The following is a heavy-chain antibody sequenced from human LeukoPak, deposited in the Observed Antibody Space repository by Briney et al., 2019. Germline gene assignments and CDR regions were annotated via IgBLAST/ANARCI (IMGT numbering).Heavy chain of an antibody. CDR2: IIPIFGTA. CDR3: ARLSGYSSGHYYSDY. D-gene: IGHD3-22*01. J-gene: IGHJ4*02. CDR1: GGTFSSYA. Sequence: SVKVSCKASGGTFSSYAISWVRQAPGQGLEWMGGIIPIFGTANYAQKFQGRVTITADESTSTAYMELSSLRSEDTAVYYCARLSGYSSGHYYSDYWGQGTLVTVSS. V-gene: IGHV1-69*13.